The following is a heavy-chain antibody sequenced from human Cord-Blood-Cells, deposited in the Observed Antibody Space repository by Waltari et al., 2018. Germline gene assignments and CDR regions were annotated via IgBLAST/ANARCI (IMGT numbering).Heavy chain of an antibody. J-gene: IGHJ5*02. V-gene: IGHV4-39*01. CDR2: IYYSGRT. CDR3: ARRFDGMGWFDP. D-gene: IGHD3-16*01. Sequence: QLQLQESGPGLVKPSETLSLTCTVSGGSISSSSYDWGWIGQPPGKGLEWIGCIYYSGRTYYNPSRKGRVAMSVDTSKNQFSLKRSSGTAADTAVYYCARRFDGMGWFDPWGQGTRVTVSS. CDR1: GGSISSSSYD.